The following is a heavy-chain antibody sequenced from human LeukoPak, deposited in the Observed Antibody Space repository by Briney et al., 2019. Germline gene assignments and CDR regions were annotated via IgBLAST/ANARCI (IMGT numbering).Heavy chain of an antibody. CDR1: GGSISSYY. CDR2: IYYSGST. Sequence: SETLSLTCTVSGGSISSYYWSWIRQPPGKGLEWIGYIYYSGSTNYNPSLKSRVTISVDTSKNQFSLKLSSVTAADTAVYYCAGLSYYYGSGSYSYWGQGTLVTVSS. V-gene: IGHV4-59*08. J-gene: IGHJ4*02. D-gene: IGHD3-10*01. CDR3: AGLSYYYGSGSYSY.